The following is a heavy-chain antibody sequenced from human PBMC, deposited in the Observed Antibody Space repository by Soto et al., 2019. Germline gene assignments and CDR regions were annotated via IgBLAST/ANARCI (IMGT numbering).Heavy chain of an antibody. J-gene: IGHJ6*02. CDR1: GYTFTGYY. Sequence: ASVKVSCKXSGYTFTGYYMHWVRQAPGQGLEWMGWINPNSGGTNYAQKFQGRVTMTRDTSISTAYMELSRLRSDDTAVYYCARGDYYYYYGMDVWGQGTTVTVSS. CDR2: INPNSGGT. V-gene: IGHV1-2*02. CDR3: ARGDYYYYYGMDV.